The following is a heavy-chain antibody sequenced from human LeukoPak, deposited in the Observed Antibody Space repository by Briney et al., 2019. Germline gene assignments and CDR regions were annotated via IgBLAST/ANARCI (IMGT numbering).Heavy chain of an antibody. V-gene: IGHV3-15*01. Sequence: GRSLRLSCAASGFTFSSYGMHWVRQAPGKGLEWVGRVQSKTDGGRTDYSAPVKGRFTISRDNAKNSLYLQMNSLRAEDTAVYYCASGFDSRFFDKWGQGTLVAVSS. CDR2: VQSKTDGGRT. CDR3: ASGFDSRFFDK. D-gene: IGHD3-22*01. CDR1: GFTFSSYG. J-gene: IGHJ4*02.